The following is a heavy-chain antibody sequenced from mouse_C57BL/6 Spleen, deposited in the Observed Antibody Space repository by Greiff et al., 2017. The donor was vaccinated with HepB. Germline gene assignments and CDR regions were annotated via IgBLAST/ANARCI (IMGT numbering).Heavy chain of an antibody. V-gene: IGHV5-16*01. CDR2: INYDGSST. CDR3: ARDPYGSSVFDY. J-gene: IGHJ2*01. Sequence: DVHLVESEGGLVQPGSSMKLSCTASGFTFSDYYMAWVRQVPEKGLEWVANINYDGSSTYYLDSLKSRFIISRDNAKNILYLQMSSLKSEDTATYYCARDPYGSSVFDYWGQGTTLTVSS. CDR1: GFTFSDYY. D-gene: IGHD1-1*01.